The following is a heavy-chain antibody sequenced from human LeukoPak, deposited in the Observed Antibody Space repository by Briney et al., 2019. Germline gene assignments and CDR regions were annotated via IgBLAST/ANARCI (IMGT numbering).Heavy chain of an antibody. CDR2: ISAYNGNT. CDR3: ARGAGYSSSWYPPGVDY. Sequence: ASVKVSCKASGYTFTSYGISWVRQAPGQGLEWMGWISAYNGNTNYAQKLQGRVTMTTDTSTSTAYMELRSLRSDDTAVYYCARGAGYSSSWYPPGVDYWGQGTLSPSPQ. CDR1: GYTFTSYG. D-gene: IGHD6-13*01. V-gene: IGHV1-18*04. J-gene: IGHJ4*02.